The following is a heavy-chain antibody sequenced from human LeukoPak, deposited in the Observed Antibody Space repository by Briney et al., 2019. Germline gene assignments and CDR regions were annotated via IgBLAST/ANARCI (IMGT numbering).Heavy chain of an antibody. V-gene: IGHV3-30*01. J-gene: IGHJ4*02. CDR2: ISYDGSNN. D-gene: IGHD3-22*01. CDR1: GFTFSSYA. CDR3: AIVPPTRWLFAYFDY. Sequence: GRSLRLSCAASGFTFSSYAMHWVRQAPGKGLEWVAVISYDGSNNYYADSVKGRFTISRDNSKNTLYLQMNSLRAEDTAVYYCAIVPPTRWLFAYFDYWGQGTLVSVSS.